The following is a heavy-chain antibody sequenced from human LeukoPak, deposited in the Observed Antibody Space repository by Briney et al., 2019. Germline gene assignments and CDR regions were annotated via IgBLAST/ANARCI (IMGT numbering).Heavy chain of an antibody. J-gene: IGHJ6*02. CDR2: IKEDGSER. CDR3: AKDRSGHYYYYGMDV. D-gene: IGHD6-25*01. Sequence: GGSLRLSCAASGLAFSTYWMTWVRQASGKGLEWVANIKEDGSERSYVDSVRGRFTISRDNAKNSLYLQMNSLGVEDTAVYYCAKDRSGHYYYYGMDVWGQGTTVTVSS. V-gene: IGHV3-7*01. CDR1: GLAFSTYW.